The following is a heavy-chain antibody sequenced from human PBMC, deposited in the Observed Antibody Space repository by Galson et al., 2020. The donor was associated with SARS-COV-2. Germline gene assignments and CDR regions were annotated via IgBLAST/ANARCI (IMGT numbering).Heavy chain of an antibody. CDR2: VYNSGNT. J-gene: IGHJ5*02. V-gene: IGHV4-39*07. CDR1: GASISSSSFY. CDR3: ATERYSTGPDP. Sequence: SETLSLTCTVSGASISSSSFYWGWIRQPPGKGQEYIGSVYNSGNTYYNPSLKGRVTISADTSKNQFSLKLTSVTVADTAVYYCATERYSTGPDPWGQGALVTVSS. D-gene: IGHD6-19*01.